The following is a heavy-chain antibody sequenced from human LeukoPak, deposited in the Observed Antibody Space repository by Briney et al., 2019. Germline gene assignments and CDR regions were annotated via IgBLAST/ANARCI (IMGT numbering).Heavy chain of an antibody. CDR3: AGDPTTVVTTPYYFDD. CDR2: INHSGNT. V-gene: IGHV4-34*01. J-gene: IGHJ4*02. D-gene: IGHD4-23*01. Sequence: SETLSLTCAVSGGSFIGYHWNWIRQPPGKGLEWIGEINHSGNTNYNPSLKSRVTISIDTSKNQFSLKLRSLTAADTAVYYCAGDPTTVVTTPYYFDDWGQGTLVTVSS. CDR1: GGSFIGYH.